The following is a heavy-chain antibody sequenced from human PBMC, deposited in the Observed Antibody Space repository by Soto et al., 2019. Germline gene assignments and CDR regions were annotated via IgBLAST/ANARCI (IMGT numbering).Heavy chain of an antibody. CDR2: IVVGSGNT. Sequence: SVKVSCKASGFTFTSSAVQWVRQARGQRLEWIGWIVVGSGNTNYAQKFQERVTITRDMSTSTAYMELSSLRSEDTAVYYCAAEGTYYYDSSGYSRFAYWGQGTLVTVSS. D-gene: IGHD3-22*01. J-gene: IGHJ4*02. V-gene: IGHV1-58*01. CDR3: AAEGTYYYDSSGYSRFAY. CDR1: GFTFTSSA.